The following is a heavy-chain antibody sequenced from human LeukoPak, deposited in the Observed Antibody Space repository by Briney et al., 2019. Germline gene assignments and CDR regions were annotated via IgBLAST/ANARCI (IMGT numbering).Heavy chain of an antibody. CDR1: GYTFSSYG. CDR3: ARDQKVWQNHRSLRNFDY. Sequence: ASVKVSCKASGYTFSSYGISWLRQAPGQGLEWMGWISAYNGNTSYAQKLQGRVTMTTDTSTSTAYMELRSLRSDDTAVYYCARDQKVWQNHRSLRNFDYWGQGTLVTVSS. CDR2: ISAYNGNT. D-gene: IGHD6-6*01. V-gene: IGHV1-18*01. J-gene: IGHJ4*02.